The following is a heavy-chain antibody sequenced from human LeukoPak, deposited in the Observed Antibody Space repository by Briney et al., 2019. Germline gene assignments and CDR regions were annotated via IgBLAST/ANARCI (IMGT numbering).Heavy chain of an antibody. Sequence: TGGSLRLSCAASGFTFSSYGMHWVRQAPGKGLEWVAVIWYDGSKKYYADSVKGRFTISRDNTKNTLYLQMNSLRAEDTAVYYCAKGSMITFGGVIAPLDYWGQGTLVTVSS. D-gene: IGHD3-16*02. CDR1: GFTFSSYG. CDR2: IWYDGSKK. V-gene: IGHV3-33*06. CDR3: AKGSMITFGGVIAPLDY. J-gene: IGHJ4*02.